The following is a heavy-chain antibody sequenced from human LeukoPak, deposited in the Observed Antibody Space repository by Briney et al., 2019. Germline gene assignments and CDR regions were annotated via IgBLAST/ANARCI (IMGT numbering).Heavy chain of an antibody. J-gene: IGHJ3*02. V-gene: IGHV4-61*02. D-gene: IGHD2-2*01. CDR2: IYTSGST. CDR1: GGSISSGSYY. CDR3: ARSIVVVPAAKADAFDI. Sequence: SQTLSLTCTVSGGSISSGSYYWSWIRQPAGKGLEWIGRIYTSGSTNYNPSLKSRVTISVDTSKNQFSLKLSSVTAADTAVYYCARSIVVVPAAKADAFDIWGQGTKVTISP.